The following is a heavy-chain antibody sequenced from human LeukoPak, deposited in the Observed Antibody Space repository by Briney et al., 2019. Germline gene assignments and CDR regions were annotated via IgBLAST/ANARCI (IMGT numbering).Heavy chain of an antibody. CDR3: ARAGAGSSWFSDAFDI. Sequence: GGSLRLSCAASGFTFSDYYMSWIRQAPGKGLEWVSYISSSSSYTDYADSVKGRFTISRDNAKNSLYLQMNSLRAEDTAVYYCARAGAGSSWFSDAFDIWGQGTMVTVSS. CDR1: GFTFSDYY. J-gene: IGHJ3*02. V-gene: IGHV3-11*06. D-gene: IGHD6-13*01. CDR2: ISSSSSYT.